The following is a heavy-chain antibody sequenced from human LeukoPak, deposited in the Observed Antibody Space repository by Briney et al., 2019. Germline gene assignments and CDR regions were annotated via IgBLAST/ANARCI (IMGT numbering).Heavy chain of an antibody. CDR3: ARDRDGWLRIATPDY. CDR1: RYTFTGYY. J-gene: IGHJ4*02. CDR2: INPNSGGT. Sequence: ASVKVSCKASRYTFTGYYMHWVRQAPGQGPEWMGWINPNSGGTNYAQKFQGRVTMTRDTSISTAYMELSRLRSDDTAVYYCARDRDGWLRIATPDYWGQGTLVTVSS. D-gene: IGHD5-12*01. V-gene: IGHV1-2*02.